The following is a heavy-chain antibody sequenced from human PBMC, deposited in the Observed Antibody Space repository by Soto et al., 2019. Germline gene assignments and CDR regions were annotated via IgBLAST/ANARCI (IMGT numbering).Heavy chain of an antibody. V-gene: IGHV4-30-4*01. CDR1: GGSISSGDYY. CDR2: IYYSGST. D-gene: IGHD3-16*01. Sequence: KPSETLSLTCTVSGGSISSGDYYWSWIRQPPGKGLEWIGYIYYSGSTFYNPSLKNRVTISLDTSKIQFSLKLSSVTAADTAVYYRVREGGDNWFDPWGQGTLVTVSS. J-gene: IGHJ5*02. CDR3: VREGGDNWFDP.